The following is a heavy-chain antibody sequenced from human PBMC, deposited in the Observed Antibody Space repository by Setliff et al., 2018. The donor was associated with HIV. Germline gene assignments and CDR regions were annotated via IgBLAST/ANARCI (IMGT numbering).Heavy chain of an antibody. V-gene: IGHV3-30*02. Sequence: QTGGSLRLSCAASGFTFSSYGMHWIRQAPGKGLEWVAFIRYDGSNKYYADSVKGRFTISRDNSKNTLYLQMNSLSAEDTAIYYCARDFNTMTTPGDDFDYWGQGTLVTVSS. CDR3: ARDFNTMTTPGDDFDY. CDR2: IRYDGSNK. D-gene: IGHD1-1*01. CDR1: GFTFSSYG. J-gene: IGHJ4*02.